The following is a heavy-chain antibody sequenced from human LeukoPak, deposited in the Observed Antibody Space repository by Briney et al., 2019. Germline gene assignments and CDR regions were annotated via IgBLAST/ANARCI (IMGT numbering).Heavy chain of an antibody. D-gene: IGHD3-9*01. Sequence: ASVKVSCKASGYTFTGYYMHWVRQAPGQGLEWMGWINPNSGGTNYAQKFQGRVTMTRDTSISTAYVELSSLRSEDTAVYYCASVYYDILTGCYPRGVAFDIWGQGTMVTVSS. CDR2: INPNSGGT. V-gene: IGHV1-2*02. CDR1: GYTFTGYY. J-gene: IGHJ3*02. CDR3: ASVYYDILTGCYPRGVAFDI.